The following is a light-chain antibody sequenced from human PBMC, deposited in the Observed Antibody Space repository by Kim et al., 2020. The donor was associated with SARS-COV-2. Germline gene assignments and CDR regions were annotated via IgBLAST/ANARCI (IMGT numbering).Light chain of an antibody. V-gene: IGKV3-15*01. CDR3: QQYNNWPPWT. J-gene: IGKJ1*01. CDR2: GAS. Sequence: PVERAPPSCRASQSVSSNLAWYQQKPGQAPRLLIYGASTRATGIPARFSGSGSGTEFTLTISSLQSEDFAVYYCQQYNNWPPWTFGQGTKVDIK. CDR1: QSVSSN.